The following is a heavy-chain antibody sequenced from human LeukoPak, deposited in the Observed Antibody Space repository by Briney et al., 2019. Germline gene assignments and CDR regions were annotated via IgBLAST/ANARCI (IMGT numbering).Heavy chain of an antibody. D-gene: IGHD6-19*01. V-gene: IGHV3-48*01. Sequence: GGSLRLSCAASGFTFNTYTMNWVRQAPGKGLEWVSYISGSSGIIDYADSVRGRFTISRDNAKNSLYLQMNSLRAEDTAVYYCAKDLYGSGWYNYFDPWGQGALVTVSS. CDR1: GFTFNTYT. CDR3: AKDLYGSGWYNYFDP. CDR2: ISGSSGII. J-gene: IGHJ5*02.